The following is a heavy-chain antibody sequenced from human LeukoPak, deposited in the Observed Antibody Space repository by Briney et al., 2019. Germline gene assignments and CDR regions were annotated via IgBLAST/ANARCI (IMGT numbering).Heavy chain of an antibody. J-gene: IGHJ6*03. CDR2: ISGCGGST. CDR1: GFTFSSYA. V-gene: IGHV3-23*01. Sequence: GGSLRLSCAASGFTFSSYAMSWVRQAPGKGLEWVSAISGCGGSTYYADSVKGRFTISRDNSKNTLYLQMNSLRAEDTAVYYCAKGGGGARPRYNYYYMDVWGKGTTVTVSS. D-gene: IGHD6-6*01. CDR3: AKGGGGARPRYNYYYMDV.